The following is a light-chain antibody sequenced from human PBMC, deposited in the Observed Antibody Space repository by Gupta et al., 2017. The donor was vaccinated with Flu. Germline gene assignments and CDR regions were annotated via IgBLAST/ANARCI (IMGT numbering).Light chain of an antibody. V-gene: IGKV3-20*01. Sequence: ATSSCRASQTINLNYLAWFQQKSGQAPRLLVYAASTRATGIPDRFSGSASGTDFTLTISRLEPEDFAVYYCQQYGSTRGYSFGQGTHLEIK. CDR1: QTINLNY. J-gene: IGKJ2*03. CDR2: AAS. CDR3: QQYGSTRGYS.